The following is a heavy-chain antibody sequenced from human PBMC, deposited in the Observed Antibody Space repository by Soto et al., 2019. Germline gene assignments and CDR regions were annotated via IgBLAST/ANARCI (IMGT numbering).Heavy chain of an antibody. CDR2: ISYDVTEK. D-gene: IGHD5-18*01. V-gene: IGHV3-30*18. CDR3: AKGVDTIDKKFYLDY. CDR1: VFTFSNYG. J-gene: IGHJ4*02. Sequence: LRLSCAASVFTFSNYGMNWVRQAPGKGLEWVAVISYDVTEKYYADSVKGRFTISRDNSKNTLYLQMNSLTAEDTAVYYCAKGVDTIDKKFYLDYWGQGILVAVSS.